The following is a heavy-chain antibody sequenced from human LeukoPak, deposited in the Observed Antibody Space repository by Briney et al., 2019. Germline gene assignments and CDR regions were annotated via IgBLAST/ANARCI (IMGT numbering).Heavy chain of an antibody. V-gene: IGHV4-31*03. D-gene: IGHD6-13*01. CDR3: ARFIGGGQAAAFDY. CDR2: IYYSGST. CDR1: GGSISSGGYF. J-gene: IGHJ4*02. Sequence: PSETLSLTCTVSGGSISSGGYFWSWIRQHPGKGLEWIGYIYYSGSTYYNPSLKSRVSLSVDTSKSQFSLKLSSVTAADTAVYYCARFIGGGQAAAFDYWGQGTLVTVSS.